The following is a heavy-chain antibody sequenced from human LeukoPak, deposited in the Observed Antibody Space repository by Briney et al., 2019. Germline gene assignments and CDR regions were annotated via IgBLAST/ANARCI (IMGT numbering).Heavy chain of an antibody. CDR3: ARDLSTAMADPGYWFDP. D-gene: IGHD5-18*01. CDR2: INPNSGGT. CDR1: GYTFTGYY. Sequence: ASVKVSCKASGYTFTGYYMHWVRQAPGQGLEWMGWINPNSGGTNYAQKFQGRVTMTRDTSISTAYMELSRLRSDDTAVYYCARDLSTAMADPGYWFDPWGQGTLVTVSS. J-gene: IGHJ5*02. V-gene: IGHV1-2*02.